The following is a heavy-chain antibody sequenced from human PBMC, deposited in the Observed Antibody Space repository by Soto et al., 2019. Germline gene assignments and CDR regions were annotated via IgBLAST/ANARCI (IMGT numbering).Heavy chain of an antibody. CDR3: ASAPRGYSSGMDV. CDR1: GGTFSSYA. J-gene: IGHJ6*02. D-gene: IGHD6-13*01. V-gene: IGHV1-69*01. Sequence: QVQLVQSGAEVKKPGSSVKVSCKASGGTFSSYAISWVRQAPGQGLEWMGGIIPIFGTANYAQKFQGKVTITADDTTSTAYMWRSSLRSEDTGVYYCASAPRGYSSGMDVWGQGTTVTVSS. CDR2: IIPIFGTA.